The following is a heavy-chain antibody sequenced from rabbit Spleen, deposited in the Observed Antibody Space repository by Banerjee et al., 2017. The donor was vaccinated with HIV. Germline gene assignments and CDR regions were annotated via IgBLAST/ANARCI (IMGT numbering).Heavy chain of an antibody. Sequence: QSLEESGGGLVQPEGSLTLTCTASGFSFSSRYYMCWVRQAPGKGLEWIACIYAGSSGNTYYASWAKGRFTISKTSSTTVTLQMTSLTAADTATYFCTRDDGTGHYIDGYFNLWGPGPLVTVS. V-gene: IGHV1S40*01. CDR3: TRDDGTGHYIDGYFNL. D-gene: IGHD1-1*01. CDR2: IYAGSSGNT. J-gene: IGHJ4*01. CDR1: GFSFSSRYY.